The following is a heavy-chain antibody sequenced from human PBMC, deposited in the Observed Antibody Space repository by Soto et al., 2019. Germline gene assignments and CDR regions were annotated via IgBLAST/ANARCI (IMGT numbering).Heavy chain of an antibody. CDR3: ARDVTALDY. J-gene: IGHJ4*02. V-gene: IGHV3-7*03. CDR2: IKKDGSAE. D-gene: IGHD4-4*01. Sequence: TGGSLRLSCAASGFTFSTYWMSWVRQAPGKGLEWVAHIKKDGSAENYVDSVKGRFTISRDNAKNSLYLQMNSLRVDDTAVYYCARDVTALDYWGQGALVTVSS. CDR1: GFTFSTYW.